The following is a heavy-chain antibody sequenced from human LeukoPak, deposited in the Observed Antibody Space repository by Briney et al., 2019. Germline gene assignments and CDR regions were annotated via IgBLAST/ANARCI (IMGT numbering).Heavy chain of an antibody. CDR1: GFTVSAHY. Sequence: GGSLRLSCAVSGFTVSAHYMSWVRQAPGKGLECVSFLYTGGDTYYADSVKGRFTISRDNSKNTLYLQMNGLRAEDTAVYYCARGAWGGPKKAWYFDLWGRGTLVTVSS. J-gene: IGHJ2*01. CDR3: ARGAWGGPKKAWYFDL. CDR2: LYTGGDT. V-gene: IGHV3-53*05. D-gene: IGHD7-27*01.